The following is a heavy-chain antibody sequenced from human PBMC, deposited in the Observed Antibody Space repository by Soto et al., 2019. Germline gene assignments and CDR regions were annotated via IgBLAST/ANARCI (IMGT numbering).Heavy chain of an antibody. V-gene: IGHV3-48*04. CDR3: ARSIDP. CDR1: GFSFSSHS. J-gene: IGHJ5*02. Sequence: GGSLRLSCAASGFSFSSHSMKWVRQAPGKGLEWVSYISSSGSTIYYADSVKGRFTVSRDNAQNSLFLLMNSSVTAADTAVYYCARSIDPWGQGTLVTVSS. CDR2: ISSSGSTI.